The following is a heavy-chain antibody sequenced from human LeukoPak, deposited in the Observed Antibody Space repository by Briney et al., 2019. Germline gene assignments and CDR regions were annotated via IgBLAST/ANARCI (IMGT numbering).Heavy chain of an antibody. CDR3: ARERYGSGSYYSYFDY. V-gene: IGHV1-69*13. CDR2: IIPIFGTA. Sequence: SVKVSCKASGGTFSSYAISWVRQAPGQGLEWMGGIIPIFGTANYAQKFQGRVTITADESTSTAYMELSSLRSEDTAVYYCARERYGSGSYYSYFDYWGQGTLATVSS. D-gene: IGHD3-10*01. CDR1: GGTFSSYA. J-gene: IGHJ4*02.